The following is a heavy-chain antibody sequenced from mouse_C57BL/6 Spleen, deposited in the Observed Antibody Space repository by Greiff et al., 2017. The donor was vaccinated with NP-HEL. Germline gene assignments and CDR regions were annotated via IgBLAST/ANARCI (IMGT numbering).Heavy chain of an antibody. CDR2: IDPSDSYT. V-gene: IGHV1-69*01. Sequence: VQLQQSGAELVMPGASVKLSCKASGYTFTSYWMHWVKQRPGQGLEWIGEIDPSDSYTNYNQKFKGKSTLTVDKSSSTAYMQLSRLTSEDSAVDYRARNYYGRYFDYWGQGTTLTVSS. J-gene: IGHJ2*01. D-gene: IGHD1-1*01. CDR3: ARNYYGRYFDY. CDR1: GYTFTSYW.